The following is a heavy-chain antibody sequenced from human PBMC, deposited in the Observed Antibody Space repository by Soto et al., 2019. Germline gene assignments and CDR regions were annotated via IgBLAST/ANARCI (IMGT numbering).Heavy chain of an antibody. CDR3: ARLASRYSNYAIYYYYYYMDV. D-gene: IGHD4-4*01. V-gene: IGHV4-39*01. CDR1: GGSISSSSYY. J-gene: IGHJ6*03. Sequence: SETLSLTCTVSGGSISSSSYYWGWIRQPPGKGLEWIGSIYYSGSTYYNPSLKSRVTISVDTSKNQFSLKLSSVTAADTAVYYCARLASRYSNYAIYYYYYYMDVWGKGTTVTVSS. CDR2: IYYSGST.